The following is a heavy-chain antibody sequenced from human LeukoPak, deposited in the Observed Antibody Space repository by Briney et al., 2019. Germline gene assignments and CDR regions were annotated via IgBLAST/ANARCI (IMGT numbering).Heavy chain of an antibody. Sequence: SETLSLTCTVSGGSISSSSYYWGWIRQPPGKGLEWIGYIYYSGSTNYNPSLKSRVTISVDTSKNQFSLKLRSVTAADTAVYYCARATRGELLVSNGMDVWGQGTTVTVSS. CDR1: GGSISSSSYY. V-gene: IGHV4-61*05. CDR2: IYYSGST. J-gene: IGHJ6*02. CDR3: ARATRGELLVSNGMDV. D-gene: IGHD3-10*01.